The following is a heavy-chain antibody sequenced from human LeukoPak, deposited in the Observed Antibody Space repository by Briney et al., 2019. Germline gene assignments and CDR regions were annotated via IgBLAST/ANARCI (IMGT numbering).Heavy chain of an antibody. V-gene: IGHV3-48*02. J-gene: IGHJ6*02. D-gene: IGHD6-19*01. CDR1: GFTFSRKT. Sequence: GGSLRLSCAASGFTFSRKTMNWVRQAPGKGLERVSYISSEGGTIYYADSVRGRFTISRDNAKNSLYLQMNSLRDEDTAVYYCARDNGMTSGWYAGRIDYYYGMDVRGQGTTVTVSS. CDR3: ARDNGMTSGWYAGRIDYYYGMDV. CDR2: ISSEGGTI.